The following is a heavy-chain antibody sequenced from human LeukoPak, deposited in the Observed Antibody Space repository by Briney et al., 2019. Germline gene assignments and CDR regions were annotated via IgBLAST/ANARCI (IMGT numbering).Heavy chain of an antibody. D-gene: IGHD2-8*02. CDR1: GGSISSGSYY. CDR3: ARENGGGVVDY. CDR2: IYTSGST. V-gene: IGHV4-61*02. J-gene: IGHJ4*02. Sequence: SETLSLTCTVSGGSISSGSYYWCWIRQPAGKGLEWIGRIYTSGSTNYNPSLKSRVTISVDTSKNQFSLKLSSVTAADTAVYYCARENGGGVVDYWGQGTLVTVSS.